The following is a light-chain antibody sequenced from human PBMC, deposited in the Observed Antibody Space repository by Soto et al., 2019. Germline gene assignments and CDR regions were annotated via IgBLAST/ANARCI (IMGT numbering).Light chain of an antibody. CDR2: AAS. V-gene: IGKV1-39*01. J-gene: IGKJ4*01. Sequence: DIQMTRSPSSLSASVGDRVTITCRASQNISTYLNWYQQKPGKAPKVLIYAASTLRSGVPSRFSGSASGTDFTLTISSLQPEDFATYYCQQSYSTPLTFGGGTKAEIK. CDR1: QNISTY. CDR3: QQSYSTPLT.